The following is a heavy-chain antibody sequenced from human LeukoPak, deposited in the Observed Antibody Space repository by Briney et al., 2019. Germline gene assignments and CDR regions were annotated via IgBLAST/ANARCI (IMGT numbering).Heavy chain of an antibody. V-gene: IGHV3-23*01. CDR2: ISGSGGST. CDR3: AKRPAYGDYASRPLTD. CDR1: GFTFSSYA. J-gene: IGHJ4*02. D-gene: IGHD4-17*01. Sequence: GGSPRLSCAASGFTFSSYAMSWVRQAPGKGLEWVSAISGSGGSTYYADSVKGRFTISRDNSKNTLYLQMNSLRAEDTAVYYCAKRPAYGDYASRPLTDWGQGTLVTVSS.